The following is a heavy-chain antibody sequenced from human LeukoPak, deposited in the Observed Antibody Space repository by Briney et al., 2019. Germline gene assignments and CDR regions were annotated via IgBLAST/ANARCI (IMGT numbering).Heavy chain of an antibody. J-gene: IGHJ4*02. CDR3: ARYEGAYYFDY. Sequence: ASVKVSCKASGYTFTSYYMHWVRQAPGQGLEWMGIINPSGGSTSYAQKFQGRVTMTRDTSTTTVYMELSSLRSEDTAVYYCARYEGAYYFDYWGQGTLVTVSS. V-gene: IGHV1-46*01. CDR2: INPSGGST. CDR1: GYTFTSYY. D-gene: IGHD2-8*01.